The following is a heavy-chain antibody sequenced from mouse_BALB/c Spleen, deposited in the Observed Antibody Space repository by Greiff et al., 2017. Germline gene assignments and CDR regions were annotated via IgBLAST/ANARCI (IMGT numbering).Heavy chain of an antibody. CDR2: IDPANGNT. CDR1: GFNIKDTY. D-gene: IGHD2-12*01. Sequence: EVQLQQSGAELVKPGASVKLSCTASGFNIKDTYMHWVKQRPEQGLEWIGRIDPANGNTKYDPKFQGKATITADTSSNTAYLQLSSLTSEDTAVYYCARGCYDDYYHAMDYWGQGTSVTVSS. CDR3: ARGCYDDYYHAMDY. V-gene: IGHV14-3*02. J-gene: IGHJ4*01.